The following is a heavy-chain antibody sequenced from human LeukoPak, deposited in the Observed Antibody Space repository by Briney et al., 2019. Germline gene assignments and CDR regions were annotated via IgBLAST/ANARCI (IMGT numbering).Heavy chain of an antibody. CDR3: ARRETSAYWYGLDV. Sequence: GEFMKICCNGSGYSFTTYWICCLRPLPGKGLEWMGTIYPGDSDTRYSPSFQGQVTSSVDKSISTAYLQWSSLKASDTAMYYCARRETSAYWYGLDVWGQGTTVTVSS. CDR1: GYSFTTYW. J-gene: IGHJ6*02. V-gene: IGHV5-51*01. CDR2: IYPGDSDT.